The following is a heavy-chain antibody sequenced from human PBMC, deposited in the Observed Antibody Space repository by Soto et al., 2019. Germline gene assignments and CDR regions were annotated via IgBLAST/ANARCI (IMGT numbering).Heavy chain of an antibody. D-gene: IGHD4-17*01. CDR1: GYTFTSHY. CDR2: INPSGGSP. Sequence: ASVKVSCKASGYTFTSHYMHWVRQAPGQGLEWMGIINPSGGSPRYAQKFQGRVTMTRATSTSTVYMELSSLRYEDTAVNYCAREQDGAARMTDYWYQGTLVTVSS. J-gene: IGHJ4*02. CDR3: AREQDGAARMTDY. V-gene: IGHV1-46*01.